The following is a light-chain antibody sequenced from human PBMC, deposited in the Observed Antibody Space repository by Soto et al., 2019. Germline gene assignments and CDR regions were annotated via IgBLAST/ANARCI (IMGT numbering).Light chain of an antibody. CDR1: SSNIGNNY. V-gene: IGLV1-51*02. CDR3: GTWDSSLSAGV. Sequence: VLTQPPSVSAAPGQKVTISCSGSSSNIGNNYVSWYQQLPGTAPKLLIYENNKRPSGIPDRFSGSKSGTSATLGITGLQTGDEADYYCGTWDSSLSAGVFGTGTKVTV. CDR2: ENN. J-gene: IGLJ1*01.